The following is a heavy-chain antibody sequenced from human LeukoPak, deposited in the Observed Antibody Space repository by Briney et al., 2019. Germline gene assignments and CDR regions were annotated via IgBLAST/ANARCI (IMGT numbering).Heavy chain of an antibody. J-gene: IGHJ4*02. CDR2: ISTNGGGT. CDR1: GFTFSSYA. Sequence: RSGGSLRLSCAASGFTFSSYAMHWVRQTPGKGLEYVSAISTNGGGTYYANSVKVRFTISRDNSKNTLYLQMGSLRAEDMAVYFCARYCNGVTCYSGYDYWGQGTLVTVSS. CDR3: ARYCNGVTCYSGYDY. D-gene: IGHD2-15*01. V-gene: IGHV3-64*01.